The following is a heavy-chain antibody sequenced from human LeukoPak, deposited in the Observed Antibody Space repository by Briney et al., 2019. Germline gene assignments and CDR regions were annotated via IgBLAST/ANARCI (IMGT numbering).Heavy chain of an antibody. Sequence: SVKVSCKASGGTFSSYAISWVRQAPGQGLEWMGGIIPIFGTANYAQKFQGRVTITADESTSTAYMELSSLRSEDTAVYYCARNTEYCTGGSCYSTLDYWGQGTLVTVSS. V-gene: IGHV1-69*01. J-gene: IGHJ4*02. CDR2: IIPIFGTA. CDR1: GGTFSSYA. D-gene: IGHD2-15*01. CDR3: ARNTEYCTGGSCYSTLDY.